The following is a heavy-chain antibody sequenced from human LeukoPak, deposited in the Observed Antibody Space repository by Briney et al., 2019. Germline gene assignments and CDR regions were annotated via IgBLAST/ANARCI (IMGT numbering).Heavy chain of an antibody. J-gene: IGHJ4*02. Sequence: SQTLSLTCTVSGGSISSGSYYWSWIRQPAGKGLEWIGRIYTTGMSIYNPSLKSRVAVSINTSKNQFSLRVISVTATDTAMYYCARESLEFRNFDFWGQGALVTVSS. CDR3: ARESLEFRNFDF. V-gene: IGHV4-61*02. D-gene: IGHD1-1*01. CDR2: IYTTGMS. CDR1: GGSISSGSYY.